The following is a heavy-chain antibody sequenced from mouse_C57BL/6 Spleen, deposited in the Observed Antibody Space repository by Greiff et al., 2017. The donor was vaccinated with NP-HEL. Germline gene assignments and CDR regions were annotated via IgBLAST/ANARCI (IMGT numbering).Heavy chain of an antibody. CDR1: GFTFSSYA. CDR2: ISDGGSYT. D-gene: IGHD2-1*01. J-gene: IGHJ2*01. CDR3: ARGGNYGDYFDY. V-gene: IGHV5-4*03. Sequence: EVKLVESGGGLVKPGGSLKLSCAASGFTFSSYAMSWVRQTPEKRLEWVATISDGGSYTYYPDNVKGRFTISRDNAKNNLYLQMSHLKSEDTAMYYGARGGNYGDYFDYWGQGTTLTVSS.